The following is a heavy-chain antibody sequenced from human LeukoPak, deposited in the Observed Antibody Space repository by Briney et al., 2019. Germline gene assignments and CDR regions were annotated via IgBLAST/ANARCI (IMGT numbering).Heavy chain of an antibody. Sequence: GGSLRLSCVVSGFTVSNNYMKWVRQAPGKGLEWVSTIYGGGSTYYADSVRGRFTISRHNSKNTLYLQMNSLRAEDTAVYYCAKDQMATIEGYFDYWGQGTLVTVSS. J-gene: IGHJ4*02. CDR3: AKDQMATIEGYFDY. V-gene: IGHV3-53*01. D-gene: IGHD5-24*01. CDR2: IYGGGST. CDR1: GFTVSNNY.